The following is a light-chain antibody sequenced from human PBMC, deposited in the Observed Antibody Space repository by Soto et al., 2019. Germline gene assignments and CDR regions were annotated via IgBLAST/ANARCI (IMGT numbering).Light chain of an antibody. Sequence: QSVLTQPASVSGSPGQSITMSGTGTSSDIGGYNYVSWYQQHPGKAPKVVIYEVSNRPLGVSNRFSASKSGNTASLIISGLQADDEADYFCSSYRSTTTFGVFGTGTKVTV. J-gene: IGLJ1*01. CDR2: EVS. CDR1: SSDIGGYNY. V-gene: IGLV2-14*01. CDR3: SSYRSTTTFGV.